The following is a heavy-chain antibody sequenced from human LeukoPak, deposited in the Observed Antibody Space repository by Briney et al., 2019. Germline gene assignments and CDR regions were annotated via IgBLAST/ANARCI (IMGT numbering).Heavy chain of an antibody. Sequence: SETLSLTCTVSGGSISSYYWSWIRQPPGKGLEWIGYIYHSGSTYYNPSLKSRVTISVDRSKNQFSLKLSSVTAADTAVYYCAGEYSSSSEYFQHWGQGTLVTVSS. CDR2: IYHSGST. D-gene: IGHD6-6*01. CDR3: AGEYSSSSEYFQH. J-gene: IGHJ1*01. CDR1: GGSISSYY. V-gene: IGHV4-59*12.